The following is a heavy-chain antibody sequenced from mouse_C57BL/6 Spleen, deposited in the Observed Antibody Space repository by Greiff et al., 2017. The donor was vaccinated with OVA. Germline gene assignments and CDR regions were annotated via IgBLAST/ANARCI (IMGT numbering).Heavy chain of an antibody. D-gene: IGHD2-4*01. Sequence: EVKVEESGGGLVQPGGSLKLSCAASGFTFSDYYMYWVRQTPEKRLEWVAYISNGGGSTYYPDTVKGRFTISRDNAKNTLYLQMSRLKSEDTAMYYCARYYDYDEGYAMDYWGQGTSVTVSS. V-gene: IGHV5-12*01. CDR2: ISNGGGST. CDR1: GFTFSDYY. J-gene: IGHJ4*01. CDR3: ARYYDYDEGYAMDY.